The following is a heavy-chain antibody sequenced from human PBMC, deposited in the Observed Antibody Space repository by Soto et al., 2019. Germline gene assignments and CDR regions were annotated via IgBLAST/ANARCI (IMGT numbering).Heavy chain of an antibody. CDR3: ARSRRNYFDP. CDR2: ISYSGTT. J-gene: IGHJ5*02. V-gene: IGHV4-59*01. Sequence: KTSETLSLTCTVSGDSISVYYWNWIRQSPGKGLEWIGYISYSGTTKYNPSLKSRVTISVDTSKNQFSLKLSSVTAADTAVYYCARSRRNYFDPWGQGTPVTVSS. CDR1: GDSISVYY.